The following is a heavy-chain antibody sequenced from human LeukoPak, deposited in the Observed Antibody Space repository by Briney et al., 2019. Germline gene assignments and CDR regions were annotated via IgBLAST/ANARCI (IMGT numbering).Heavy chain of an antibody. V-gene: IGHV4-39*01. D-gene: IGHD6-6*01. CDR3: ARSSSSYYFDY. CDR2: IYYSGST. CDR1: GGSISSSSYY. J-gene: IGHJ4*02. Sequence: PSETLSLTCTVSGGSISSSSYYWGWIRQPPGKAREWIGSIYYSGSTYYNPSLKSRVTISVDTSKNQFSLKLSSVTAADTAVYYCARSSSSYYFDYWGQGTLVTVSS.